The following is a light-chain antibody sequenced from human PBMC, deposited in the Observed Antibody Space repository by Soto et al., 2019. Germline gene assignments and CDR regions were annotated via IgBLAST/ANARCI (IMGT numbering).Light chain of an antibody. V-gene: IGLV2-14*01. CDR2: EVS. CDR1: SSDVGAYNL. Sequence: QSVLTQPASVSGSPGQSVTISCTGTSSDVGAYNLVSWYQRYPGKVPKLIIYEVSNRPSGVSNRFSGSKSGNTASLTISGLQAEDEADYYCCTSYEGGGKYVFGTGTKVTVL. CDR3: TSYEGGGKYV. J-gene: IGLJ1*01.